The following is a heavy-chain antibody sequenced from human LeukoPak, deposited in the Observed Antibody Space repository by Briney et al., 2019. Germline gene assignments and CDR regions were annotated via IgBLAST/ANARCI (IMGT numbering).Heavy chain of an antibody. V-gene: IGHV1-69*04. CDR1: GGTFSTYA. D-gene: IGHD5-12*01. CDR2: IIPILGIT. J-gene: IGHJ3*02. CDR3: ASGRLVRAFDI. Sequence: ASVKVSCKASGGTFSTYAISWVRQAPGQGLEWMGRIIPILGITNFAQKFQGRVTITADKSTSTAYMELSSLRSEDTAVYCCASGRLVRAFDIWGQGTMVSVSS.